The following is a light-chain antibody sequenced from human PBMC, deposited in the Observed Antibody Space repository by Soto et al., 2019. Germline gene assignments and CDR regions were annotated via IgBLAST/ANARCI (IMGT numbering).Light chain of an antibody. CDR3: QTWGTGPWV. CDR2: LNFDGSH. J-gene: IGLJ3*02. V-gene: IGLV4-69*01. CDR1: SGHSNYA. Sequence: QLVLTQSPSASASLGASVKLTCTLSSGHSNYAIAWHQQQPEKGPRHLMKLNFDGSHSKGDGIPDRFSGSSSGAERYLTISSLQSEDEADYYCQTWGTGPWVFGGGTKLTVL.